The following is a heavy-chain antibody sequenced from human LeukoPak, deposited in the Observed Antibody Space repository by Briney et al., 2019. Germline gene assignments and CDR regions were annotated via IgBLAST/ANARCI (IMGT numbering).Heavy chain of an antibody. J-gene: IGHJ6*03. D-gene: IGHD3-10*01. V-gene: IGHV3-74*01. Sequence: PGGSLRLFCAASGFTFSNYWMHCVRQAPGKGLVWVSRINSDGSSTSYADSVKGRFTISRDNAKNTLYLQMNSLRAEYTAVYYCARGTPMDYYYYYMDVWGKGTTVTVSS. CDR2: INSDGSST. CDR1: GFTFSNYW. CDR3: ARGTPMDYYYYYMDV.